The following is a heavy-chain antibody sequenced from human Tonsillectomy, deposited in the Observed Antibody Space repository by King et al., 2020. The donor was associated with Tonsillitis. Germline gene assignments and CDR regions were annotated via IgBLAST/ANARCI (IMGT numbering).Heavy chain of an antibody. CDR2: IYYSGST. CDR3: ASLSSLSGTKADYYYYYMDV. J-gene: IGHJ6*03. V-gene: IGHV4-39*01. CDR1: GGSIRSSSHY. D-gene: IGHD1-7*01. Sequence: QLQESGPGLVKSSETLSLTCTASGGSIRSSSHYWGWIRQPPGKGLEWIGNIYYSGSTYYNPSLKSRVTISVDTSRNQFSLKLSSATAADTAGYYCASLSSLSGTKADYYYYYMDVWGKGTAVTVSS.